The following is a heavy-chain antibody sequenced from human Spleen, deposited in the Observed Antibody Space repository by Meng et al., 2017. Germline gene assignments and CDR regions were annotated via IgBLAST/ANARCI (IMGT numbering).Heavy chain of an antibody. J-gene: IGHJ4*02. D-gene: IGHD1-1*01. CDR3: ARVDTVEFDY. V-gene: IGHV7-4-1*02. CDR1: GYTFTGYY. CDR2: INTDTGNP. Sequence: QVQPVQSGAEVKKPGASVRVSCKASGYTFTGYYIHWVRQAPGQGLEWMGWINTDTGNPTYAQGFTGRFVFSLDTSVSTAYLQISSLKAEDTAVYYCARVDTVEFDYWGQGTLVTVSS.